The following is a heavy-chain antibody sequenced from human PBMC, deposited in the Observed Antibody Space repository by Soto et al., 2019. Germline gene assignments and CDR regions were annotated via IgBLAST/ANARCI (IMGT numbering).Heavy chain of an antibody. V-gene: IGHV4-34*01. CDR2: IHPFGTT. Sequence: TSETLSLTCAVYGDALSGYYWSWVRQPPGKGLEWVGEIHPFGTTHYNPSLNSRVTMPLDTSKNQLSLKLSSVTAADTAIYYCARGIDQYKIAWWGQGTLVTVSS. D-gene: IGHD1-1*01. CDR3: ARGIDQYKIAW. J-gene: IGHJ1*01. CDR1: GDALSGYY.